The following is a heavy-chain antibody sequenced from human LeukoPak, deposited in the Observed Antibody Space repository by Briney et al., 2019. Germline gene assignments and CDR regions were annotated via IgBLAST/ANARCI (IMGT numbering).Heavy chain of an antibody. V-gene: IGHV3-30*04. CDR2: ISYDGSNK. CDR1: GFTFSSYA. J-gene: IGHJ4*02. Sequence: GGPLRLSCAASGFTFSSYAMHWVRQAPGKGLEWVAVISYDGSNKYYADSVKGRFTISRDNSKNTLYLQMNSLRAEDTAVYYCARAGATVVTPDDYWGQGTLVTVSS. D-gene: IGHD4-23*01. CDR3: ARAGATVVTPDDY.